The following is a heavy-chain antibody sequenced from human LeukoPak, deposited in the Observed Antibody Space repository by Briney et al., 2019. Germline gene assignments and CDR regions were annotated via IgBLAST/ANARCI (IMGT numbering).Heavy chain of an antibody. D-gene: IGHD3-22*01. V-gene: IGHV3-30-3*01. CDR1: GFTFSSYA. Sequence: GRSLRLSCAASGFTFSSYAMPWVRQAPGKGLEWVAVISYDGSNKYYADSVKGRFTISRDNSKNTLYLQMNSLRAEDTAVYYCARSYYDSSGYYYDYFDYWGQGTLVTVSS. CDR2: ISYDGSNK. CDR3: ARSYYDSSGYYYDYFDY. J-gene: IGHJ4*02.